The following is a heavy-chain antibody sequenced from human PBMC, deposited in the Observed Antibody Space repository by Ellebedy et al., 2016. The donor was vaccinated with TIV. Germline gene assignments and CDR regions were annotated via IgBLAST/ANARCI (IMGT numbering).Heavy chain of an antibody. J-gene: IGHJ4*02. V-gene: IGHV5-51*04. CDR1: GYSFTNYW. CDR2: IYPGDSNT. CDR3: ARWEGYSRNSFDY. D-gene: IGHD5-12*01. Sequence: KVSCKGSGYSFTNYWIGWVRQMPGKGLEWMGTIYPGDSNTNYSPSFQGQVTISADKPISTAYLQWSSLKASDTAMYYCARWEGYSRNSFDYWGQGTLVTVSS.